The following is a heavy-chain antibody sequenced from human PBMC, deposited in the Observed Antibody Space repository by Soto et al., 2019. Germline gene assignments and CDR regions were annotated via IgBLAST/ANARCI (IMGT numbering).Heavy chain of an antibody. J-gene: IGHJ6*02. V-gene: IGHV4-31*03. Sequence: SETLSLTCTVSGGSISSGGYYWSWIRQHPGKGLEWIGYIYYSGSTYYNPSLKSRVTISVDTSKNKFSLKLSSVTAADTAVYYCARDQPVGYDYGMDVWGQGTTVTVSS. CDR1: GGSISSGGYY. D-gene: IGHD2-2*01. CDR2: IYYSGST. CDR3: ARDQPVGYDYGMDV.